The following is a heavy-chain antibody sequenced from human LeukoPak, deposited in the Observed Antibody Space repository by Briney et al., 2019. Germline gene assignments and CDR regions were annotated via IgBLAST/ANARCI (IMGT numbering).Heavy chain of an antibody. CDR2: IYPGDSDT. D-gene: IGHD3-22*01. J-gene: IGHJ3*02. Sequence: GESLKISCKGSGYSFTSYWIGWVRQMPGKGLEWMGIIYPGDSDTRYSPSFQGQVTISADKSISTAYLQWSSLKASDTAMYYCARQSRITMIVVSKGAFDIWGQGTMVTVSS. CDR3: ARQSRITMIVVSKGAFDI. V-gene: IGHV5-51*01. CDR1: GYSFTSYW.